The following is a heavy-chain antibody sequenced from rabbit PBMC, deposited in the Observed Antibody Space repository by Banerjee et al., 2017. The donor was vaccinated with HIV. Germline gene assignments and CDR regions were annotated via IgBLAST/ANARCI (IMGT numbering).Heavy chain of an antibody. CDR1: GIDFSTYYV. Sequence: QEHLKETGGGLVQPGGSLTLSCKASGIDFSTYYVNWVRQAPGKGLEWIACIDTNDGDTDYANWPKGRFTISKTSSTTVTLQMTSLTAADTATYFCARDLPGVIGWNFGWWGPGTLVTVS. V-gene: IGHV1S45*01. CDR2: IDTNDGDT. D-gene: IGHD1-1*01. J-gene: IGHJ4*01. CDR3: ARDLPGVIGWNFGW.